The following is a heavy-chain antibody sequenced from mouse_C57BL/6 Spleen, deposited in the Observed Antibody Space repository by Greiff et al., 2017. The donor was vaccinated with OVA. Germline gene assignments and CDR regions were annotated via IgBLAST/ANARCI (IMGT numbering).Heavy chain of an antibody. CDR2: FHPYNDDT. CDR3: AREGEKLGRAWFAY. D-gene: IGHD4-1*01. J-gene: IGHJ3*01. V-gene: IGHV1-47*01. Sequence: VKLMESGAELVKPGASVKMSCKASGYTFTTYPIEWMKQNHGKSLEWIGNFHPYNDDTKYNEKFKGKATLTVEKSSSTVYLELSRLTSDDSAVYYCAREGEKLGRAWFAYWGQGTLVTVSA. CDR1: GYTFTTYP.